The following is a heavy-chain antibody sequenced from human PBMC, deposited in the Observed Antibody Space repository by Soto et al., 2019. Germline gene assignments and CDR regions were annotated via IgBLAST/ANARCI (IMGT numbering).Heavy chain of an antibody. CDR1: GFTFDNYA. V-gene: IGHV3-23*01. CDR3: AKIQGDYYDSSGYFPDY. Sequence: GESLKISCGASGFTFDNYAMSWLRQAPGKGLELVSAIGGSGDSTYYADSVKGRFSISRHISKNTLYLQMNSLRVEDTAVSYCAKIQGDYYDSSGYFPDYWGQGTLVTV. CDR2: IGGSGDST. D-gene: IGHD3-22*01. J-gene: IGHJ4*02.